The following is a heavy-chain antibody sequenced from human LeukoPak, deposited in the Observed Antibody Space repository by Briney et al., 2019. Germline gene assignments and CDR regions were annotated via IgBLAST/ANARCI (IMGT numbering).Heavy chain of an antibody. CDR1: GFSVRTNF. Sequence: GGSLRLSCAVSGFSVRTNFMSWVRQAPGKGLEWVSYISSSGSTIYYADSVKGRFTISRDNAKNSLYLQMNSLRAEDTAVYYCARRYSGSFIPVYYYYYMDVWGKGTTVTISS. J-gene: IGHJ6*03. CDR3: ARRYSGSFIPVYYYYYMDV. D-gene: IGHD1-26*01. V-gene: IGHV3-11*04. CDR2: ISSSGSTI.